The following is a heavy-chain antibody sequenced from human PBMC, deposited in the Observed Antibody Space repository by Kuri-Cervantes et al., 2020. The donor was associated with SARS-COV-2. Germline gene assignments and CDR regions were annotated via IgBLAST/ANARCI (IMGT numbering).Heavy chain of an antibody. J-gene: IGHJ4*02. V-gene: IGHV1-3*01. CDR3: ARRNNGYILY. CDR1: GYTFTSYA. Sequence: ASVKVSCKASGYTFTSYAMHWVRQAPGQRLEWMGWINAGNGNTKYSQKLQGRVTMTTDTSTTTAYMELRSLRSDDTAVYYCARRNNGYILYWGQGTRVT. D-gene: IGHD2-8*01. CDR2: INAGNGNT.